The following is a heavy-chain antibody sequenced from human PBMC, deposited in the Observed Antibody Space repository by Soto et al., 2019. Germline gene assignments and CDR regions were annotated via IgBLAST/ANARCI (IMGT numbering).Heavy chain of an antibody. CDR3: ARDITDDGSGYYAGFDY. CDR1: GFTFSSYG. CDR2: IYYDGSSK. V-gene: IGHV3-33*01. D-gene: IGHD3-22*01. J-gene: IGHJ4*02. Sequence: QVQLVESGGGVVQPGRSLRLSCAASGFTFSSYGMHWVRQAPGKGLEWVAVIYYDGSSKYYADSVKGRFTISRDNSKNTLYLQMHSLRSEDTAVYYCARDITDDGSGYYAGFDYWGQGTLVTVSS.